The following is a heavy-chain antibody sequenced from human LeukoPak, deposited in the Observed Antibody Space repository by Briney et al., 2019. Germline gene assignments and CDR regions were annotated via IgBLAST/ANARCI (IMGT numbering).Heavy chain of an antibody. CDR3: ARGVVGATLYYFDY. D-gene: IGHD1-26*01. CDR2: ISAYNGDT. CDR1: GYTFTNYG. J-gene: IGHJ4*02. V-gene: IGHV1-18*01. Sequence: GASVKVSCKASGYTFTNYGISWVRRAPGQGLEWMGWISAYNGDTDYAQKLQGRVTMTTDTSTSTAYMDLRSLRSDDTAVYYCARGVVGATLYYFDYWGQGTLVTVSS.